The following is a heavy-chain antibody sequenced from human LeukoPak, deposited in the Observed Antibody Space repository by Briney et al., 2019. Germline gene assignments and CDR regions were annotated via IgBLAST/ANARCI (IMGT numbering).Heavy chain of an antibody. CDR1: GFTFSSYG. CDR3: AKSPIWFGEPDYGMDV. D-gene: IGHD3-10*01. CDR2: ISHDGSNK. J-gene: IGHJ6*04. Sequence: GGSLRLSCAASGFTFSSYGMHWVRQAPGKGLEWVAVISHDGSNKYYADSVKGRFTISRDNSKNTLYLQMNSLRAEDTAVYYCAKSPIWFGEPDYGMDVWGKGTTVTVSS. V-gene: IGHV3-30*18.